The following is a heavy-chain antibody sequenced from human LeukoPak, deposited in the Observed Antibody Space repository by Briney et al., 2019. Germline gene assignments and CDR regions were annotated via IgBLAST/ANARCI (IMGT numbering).Heavy chain of an antibody. CDR2: ISPSDSDI. D-gene: IGHD6-19*01. CDR1: GYSFTNYW. J-gene: IGHJ3*02. V-gene: IGHV5-51*01. Sequence: GESLKISCQGSGYSFTNYWIGWVRQMPGKGLEWMGIISPSDSDIRHSPSFQGQVTISADKSIRTAYLQWSSLKASDTAIYYCARPEVGGAFDIWGQGTMVTVSS. CDR3: ARPEVGGAFDI.